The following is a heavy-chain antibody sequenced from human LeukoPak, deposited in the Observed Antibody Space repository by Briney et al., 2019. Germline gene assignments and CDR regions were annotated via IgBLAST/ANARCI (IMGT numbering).Heavy chain of an antibody. CDR1: GYSISSGYY. D-gene: IGHD6-13*01. CDR3: ARVFGAAAGREGFDY. CDR2: IYHSGST. Sequence: SETLSLTCTVSGYSISSGYYWGWIRPPPGKGLEWIGSIYHSGSTYYNPSLKSRVTISVDTSKNQFSLKLSSVTAADTAVYYCARVFGAAAGREGFDYWGQGTLVTVSS. V-gene: IGHV4-38-2*02. J-gene: IGHJ4*02.